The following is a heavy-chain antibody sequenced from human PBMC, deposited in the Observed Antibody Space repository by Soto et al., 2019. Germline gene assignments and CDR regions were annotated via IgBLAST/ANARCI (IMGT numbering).Heavy chain of an antibody. CDR3: ATPYCGGDCYLYYYYGMDV. Sequence: QVQLVQSGAEVKKPGSSVKVSCKASGGTFSSYAISWVRQAPGQGLEWMGGIIPIFGTANYAQKFQGRVTITADESTSTAYMELSSLRSEDTAVYYCATPYCGGDCYLYYYYGMDVWGQGTTVTVSS. D-gene: IGHD2-21*02. J-gene: IGHJ6*02. CDR2: IIPIFGTA. CDR1: GGTFSSYA. V-gene: IGHV1-69*12.